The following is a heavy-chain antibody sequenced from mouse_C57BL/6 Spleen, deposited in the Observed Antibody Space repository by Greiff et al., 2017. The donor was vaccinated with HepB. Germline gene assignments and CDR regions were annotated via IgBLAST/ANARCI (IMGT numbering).Heavy chain of an antibody. D-gene: IGHD3-3*01. V-gene: IGHV1-69*01. J-gene: IGHJ4*01. CDR1: GYTFTSYW. Sequence: QVQLQQPGAELVMPGASVKLSCKASGYTFTSYWMHWVKQRPGQGLEWIGEIDPSDSYTNYNQKFKGKSTLTVDKSSSTAYMQLSSLTSEDSAVYYCARGTMRDYYAMDYWGQGTSVTVSS. CDR2: IDPSDSYT. CDR3: ARGTMRDYYAMDY.